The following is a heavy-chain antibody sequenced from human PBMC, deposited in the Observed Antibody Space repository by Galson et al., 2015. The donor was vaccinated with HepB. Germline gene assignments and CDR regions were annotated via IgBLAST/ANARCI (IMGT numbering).Heavy chain of an antibody. D-gene: IGHD5-24*01. J-gene: IGHJ6*02. V-gene: IGHV3-21*01. CDR2: IGSSSSYI. Sequence: SLRLSCAASGFTFSSYSMNWVRQAPGKGLEWVSSIGSSSSYIYYADSVKGRFTISRDNAKKSLYLQMNSLRAEDTAVYYCARDQDGYSFYYGMDVWGQGTTVTVSS. CDR3: ARDQDGYSFYYGMDV. CDR1: GFTFSSYS.